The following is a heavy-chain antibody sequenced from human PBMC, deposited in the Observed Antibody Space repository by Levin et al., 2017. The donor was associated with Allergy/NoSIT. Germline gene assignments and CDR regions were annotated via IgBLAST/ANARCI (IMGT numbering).Heavy chain of an antibody. J-gene: IGHJ6*02. Sequence: GESLKISCAASGFSFYTYTMNWVRQAPGKGLEWVSSISSSGTYIYYTDSVKGRFTISRDRARNSVFLQMNSLRAEDTAVYYCAGGHDSYNSGLDVWGQGTTVTVSS. CDR3: AGGHDSYNSGLDV. D-gene: IGHD4-23*01. CDR2: ISSSGTYI. CDR1: GFSFYTYT. V-gene: IGHV3-21*01.